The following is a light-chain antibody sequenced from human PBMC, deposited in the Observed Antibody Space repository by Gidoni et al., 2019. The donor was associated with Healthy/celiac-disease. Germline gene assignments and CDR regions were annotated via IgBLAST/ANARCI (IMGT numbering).Light chain of an antibody. Sequence: DIQMTQSRSSVSASVGDRVTITCRASPGSSSWLAWYQQKPGKAPKLLIYAASSLQSGVPSRFSGSGSGTDFTLTISSLQPEDFATYYCQQANSFPPLTFGEGTKVEIK. V-gene: IGKV1-12*01. CDR3: QQANSFPPLT. CDR1: PGSSSW. J-gene: IGKJ4*01. CDR2: AAS.